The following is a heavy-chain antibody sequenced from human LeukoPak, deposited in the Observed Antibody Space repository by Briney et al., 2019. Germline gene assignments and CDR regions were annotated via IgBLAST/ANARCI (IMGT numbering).Heavy chain of an antibody. J-gene: IGHJ4*02. V-gene: IGHV3-21*01. CDR1: GFTFSNYN. Sequence: MSGGSLRLSCAASGFTFSNYNMNWVRQAPGKGLEWVSSISSSSSYIYYADSVEGRFTISRDNAKNSLYLQMHSLRAEDTAVYYCARDLMGWDLHYFDYWGQGTLVTVSS. CDR2: ISSSSSYI. D-gene: IGHD1-26*01. CDR3: ARDLMGWDLHYFDY.